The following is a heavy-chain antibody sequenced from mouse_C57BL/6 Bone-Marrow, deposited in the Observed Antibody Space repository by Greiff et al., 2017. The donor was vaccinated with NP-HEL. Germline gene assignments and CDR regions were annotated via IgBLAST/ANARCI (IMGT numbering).Heavy chain of an antibody. V-gene: IGHV1-80*01. CDR2: IYPGDGDT. CDR3: ARRELAYYSLYYAMDY. CDR1: GYAFSSYW. J-gene: IGHJ4*01. Sequence: QVQLQQSGAELVKPGASVKISCKASGYAFSSYWMNWVKQRPGKGLEWIGQIYPGDGDTNYNGKFKGKATLTADKSSSTAYMQLSSLTSEDSAVYFCARRELAYYSLYYAMDYWGQGTSVTVSS. D-gene: IGHD2-12*01.